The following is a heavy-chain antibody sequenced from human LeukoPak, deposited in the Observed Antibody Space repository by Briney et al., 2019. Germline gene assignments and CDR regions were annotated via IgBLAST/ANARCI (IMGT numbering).Heavy chain of an antibody. CDR1: GFTFSDYA. V-gene: IGHV3-74*01. CDR2: INDDGSGT. CDR3: VRGGASTWS. J-gene: IGHJ5*02. Sequence: GGSLRLSCAASGFTFSDYAMHWVRQAPGKGPVWVSRINDDGSGTSYADSVKGRFTISRDDAKSTLYLQMNSLRAEDTAVYYCVRGGASTWSWGQGTLVTVSS. D-gene: IGHD2-15*01.